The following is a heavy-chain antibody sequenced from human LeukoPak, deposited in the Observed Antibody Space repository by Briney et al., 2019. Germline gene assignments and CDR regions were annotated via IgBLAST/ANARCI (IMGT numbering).Heavy chain of an antibody. D-gene: IGHD2-15*01. CDR2: IRYDGSNK. V-gene: IGHV3-30*02. CDR3: AGNDIVVVVAATPFRFDY. J-gene: IGHJ4*02. Sequence: GGSLRLSCAASGFTFSSYGMHWVRQAPGKGLEWVAFIRYDGSNKYYADSVKGRFTISRDSSKNTLYLQMNSLRAEDTAVYYCAGNDIVVVVAATPFRFDYWGQGTLVTVSS. CDR1: GFTFSSYG.